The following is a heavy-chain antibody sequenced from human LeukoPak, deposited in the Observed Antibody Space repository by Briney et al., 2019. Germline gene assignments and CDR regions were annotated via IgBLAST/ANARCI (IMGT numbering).Heavy chain of an antibody. CDR3: ARGGDIVVVVAATGAFDI. D-gene: IGHD2-15*01. CDR2: INHSGST. V-gene: IGHV4-39*07. J-gene: IGHJ3*02. Sequence: SETLSLTCTVSGGSISSSSYYWGWIRQPPGKGLEWIGEINHSGSTNYNPSLKSRVTISVDTSKNQFSLKLSSVTAADTAVYYCARGGDIVVVVAATGAFDIWGQGTMVTVSS. CDR1: GGSISSSSYY.